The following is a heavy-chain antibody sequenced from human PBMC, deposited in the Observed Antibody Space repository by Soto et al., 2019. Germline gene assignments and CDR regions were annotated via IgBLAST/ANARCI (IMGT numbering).Heavy chain of an antibody. CDR1: GFTFSNAW. V-gene: IGHV3-15*01. Sequence: EVQLVESGGGLVKPGGSLRLSCAASGFTFSNAWMSWVRQAPGKGLEWVGRIRSQADGGITDYAAPVKGRFTISRDDSKNIVYLQMNSLKTEDTGVYYCTTAPALVWFGDTTYYFDYWGQGTLVTFSS. CDR2: IRSQADGGIT. CDR3: TTAPALVWFGDTTYYFDY. J-gene: IGHJ4*02. D-gene: IGHD3-10*01.